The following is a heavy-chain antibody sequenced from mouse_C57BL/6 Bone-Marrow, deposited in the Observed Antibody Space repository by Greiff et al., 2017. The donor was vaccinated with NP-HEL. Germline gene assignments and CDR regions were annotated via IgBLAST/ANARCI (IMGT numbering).Heavy chain of an antibody. CDR2: ISDGGSYT. V-gene: IGHV5-4*01. CDR1: GFTFSSYA. D-gene: IGHD1-1*01. Sequence: EVQLVESGGGLVKPGGSLKLSCAASGFTFSSYAMSWVRQTPEKRLEWVATISDGGSYTYYPDNVKGRFTISRDNAKNNLYLQMSHLKSEDTAMYYCARDHLTITNYAMDYWGQGTSVTVSS. J-gene: IGHJ4*01. CDR3: ARDHLTITNYAMDY.